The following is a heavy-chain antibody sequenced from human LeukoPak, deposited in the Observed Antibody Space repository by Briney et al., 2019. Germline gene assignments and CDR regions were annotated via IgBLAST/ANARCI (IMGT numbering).Heavy chain of an antibody. D-gene: IGHD2-21*02. Sequence: ASVKVSCKASGYTFTGYYIYWVRQAPGRGLEWMGWINPNSGGTNYAQKFQGRVALTRDTSITTSYMDLSGLRSDDTAVYYCAKVQYLTLDAFDIWGRGTMVTVS. V-gene: IGHV1-2*02. CDR2: INPNSGGT. CDR3: AKVQYLTLDAFDI. CDR1: GYTFTGYY. J-gene: IGHJ3*02.